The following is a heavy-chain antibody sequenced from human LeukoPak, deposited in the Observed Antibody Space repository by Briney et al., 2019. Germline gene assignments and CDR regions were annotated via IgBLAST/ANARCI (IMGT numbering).Heavy chain of an antibody. Sequence: GGSLRLSCAASGFTFSSYAMSWVRQAPGKGLEWVSTISESDITTYYADSVKGRFTISRDNSKNTLYLQMNSLRAEDTALYYCARGQVHYEAWGQGTLVTVSS. CDR1: GFTFSSYA. CDR2: ISESDITT. D-gene: IGHD3-16*01. V-gene: IGHV3-23*01. CDR3: ARGQVHYEA. J-gene: IGHJ5*02.